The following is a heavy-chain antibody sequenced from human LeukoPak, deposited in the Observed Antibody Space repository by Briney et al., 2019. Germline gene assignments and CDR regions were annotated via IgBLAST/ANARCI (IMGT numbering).Heavy chain of an antibody. CDR3: AKDAEHSSGWYPGN. CDR2: ILFDENNK. V-gene: IGHV3-30*18. D-gene: IGHD6-13*01. Sequence: PGGSLILSCAASGFTFSTYGMHWVRQAPGKGLEWVAVILFDENNKYYADSVRGRFTISRDNSKNTLYLQMNSLRDEDTAVYYCAKDAEHSSGWYPGNWGQGTLVIVSS. J-gene: IGHJ4*02. CDR1: GFTFSTYG.